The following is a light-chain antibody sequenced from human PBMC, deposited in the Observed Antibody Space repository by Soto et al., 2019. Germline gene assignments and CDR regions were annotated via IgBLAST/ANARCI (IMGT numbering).Light chain of an antibody. J-gene: IGKJ1*01. Sequence: EIVLTQSPGTLSLSPGERATLSCRASQSVSSSYLAWYQQTRGQAPRLLIYGASSRATGIPDRFSGSGSGTDFTLTISRLEPEDFAVYYCQQYGSSRWMFGQGTKVEIK. CDR2: GAS. V-gene: IGKV3-20*01. CDR3: QQYGSSRWM. CDR1: QSVSSSY.